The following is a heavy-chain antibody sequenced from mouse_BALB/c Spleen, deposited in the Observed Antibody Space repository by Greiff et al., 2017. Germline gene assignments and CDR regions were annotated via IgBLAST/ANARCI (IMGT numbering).Heavy chain of an antibody. Sequence: EVHLVESGGGLVKPGGSLKLSCAASGFTFSSYAMSWVRQSPEKRLEWVAEISSGGSYTYYPDTVTGRFTISRDNAKNTLYLEMSSLRSEDTAMYYCASGTRYYAMDYWGQGTSVTVSS. V-gene: IGHV5-9-4*01. D-gene: IGHD4-1*01. J-gene: IGHJ4*01. CDR1: GFTFSSYA. CDR3: ASGTRYYAMDY. CDR2: ISSGGSYT.